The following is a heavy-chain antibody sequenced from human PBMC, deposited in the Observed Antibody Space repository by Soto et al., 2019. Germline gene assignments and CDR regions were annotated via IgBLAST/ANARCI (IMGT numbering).Heavy chain of an antibody. CDR2: IYSGGST. V-gene: IGHV3-53*01. CDR3: ARIVGSSGWLLDY. J-gene: IGHJ4*02. CDR1: GFTVSSNY. D-gene: IGHD6-19*01. Sequence: GGSLRLSCAASGFTVSSNYMSWVRQAPGKGLEWVSVIYSGGSTYYADSVKGRFTISRDNSKNTLYLQMNSLRAEDTAVYYCARIVGSSGWLLDYWGQGTLVTVSS.